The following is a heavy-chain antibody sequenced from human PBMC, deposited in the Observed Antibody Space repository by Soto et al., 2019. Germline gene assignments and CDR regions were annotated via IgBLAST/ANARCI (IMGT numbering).Heavy chain of an antibody. D-gene: IGHD3-22*01. CDR2: INPKSGGT. CDR3: ATDDSHYYGSV. V-gene: IGHV1-2*02. Sequence: ASVKVSCKASGYTITAHSLHWVRQAPGQGLEWMGWINPKSGGTDYAQKFQDRVTMSRDTSINTAYMQLTRLTSDDTAVYFCATDDSHYYGSVWGQGTLVTVSS. J-gene: IGHJ1*01. CDR1: GYTITAHS.